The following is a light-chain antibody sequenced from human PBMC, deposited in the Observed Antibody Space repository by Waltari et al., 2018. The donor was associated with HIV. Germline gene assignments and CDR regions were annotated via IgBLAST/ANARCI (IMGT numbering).Light chain of an antibody. Sequence: QSVLTQPPSASGTPGQRVTISCSGSSSNIGSKYVYWYQQLPGTAPKLLIYRNYQRPSGFPDRFSGSKSGNSASLAISGLRSEDEADYYCAAWDDSLSGRGVFGGGTKLTVL. CDR1: SSNIGSKY. V-gene: IGLV1-47*01. CDR3: AAWDDSLSGRGV. J-gene: IGLJ2*01. CDR2: RNY.